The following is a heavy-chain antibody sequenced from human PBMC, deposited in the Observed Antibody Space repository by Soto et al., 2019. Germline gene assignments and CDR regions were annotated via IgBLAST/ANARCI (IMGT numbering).Heavy chain of an antibody. V-gene: IGHV3-48*01. J-gene: IGHJ4*02. CDR2: ISSSSSTI. Sequence: TGGSLRLSCAASGFTLSTYHMNWVRQAPGKGLEWVSYISSSSSTIYYADSVKGRFTFSRDDSKNSIYLQMNSLKIEDTAVYYCVRATKTGTTNFDYWGQGTLVTVSS. CDR1: GFTLSTYH. D-gene: IGHD1-1*01. CDR3: VRATKTGTTNFDY.